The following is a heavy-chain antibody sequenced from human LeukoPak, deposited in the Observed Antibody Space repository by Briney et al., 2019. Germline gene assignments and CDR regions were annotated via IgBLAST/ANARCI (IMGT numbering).Heavy chain of an antibody. V-gene: IGHV4-39*07. CDR2: IYYGGST. CDR3: ARDTYYYDSSGYSLLYYYYYYMEV. CDR1: GGSISSSSYY. D-gene: IGHD3-22*01. J-gene: IGHJ6*03. Sequence: SETLSLTCTVSGGSISSSSYYWGWIRQPPGKGLEWIGSIYYGGSTYYNPSLKSRVTISVDTSKNQFSLKLSSVTAADTAVYYCARDTYYYDSSGYSLLYYYYYYMEVGRKGTRVTVSS.